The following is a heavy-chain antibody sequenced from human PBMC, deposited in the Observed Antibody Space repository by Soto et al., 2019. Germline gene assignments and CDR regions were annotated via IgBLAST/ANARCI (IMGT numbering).Heavy chain of an antibody. CDR1: GGTFSSYS. D-gene: IGHD2-15*01. Sequence: QVQLVQSGAEVKKPGSSVKVSCKASGGTFSSYSISWVRHAPGQGLEWMGRIIPILGLANYAQKFQGRVTITADKSTSTVYMYLSSLRSEDTSVYYCASSMNCRGGSCYFSYFDYWGQGTLVTVSS. CDR2: IIPILGLA. V-gene: IGHV1-69*02. J-gene: IGHJ4*02. CDR3: ASSMNCRGGSCYFSYFDY.